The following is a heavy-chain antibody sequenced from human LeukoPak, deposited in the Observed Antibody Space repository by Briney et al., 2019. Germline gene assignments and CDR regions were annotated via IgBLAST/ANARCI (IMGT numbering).Heavy chain of an antibody. CDR1: X. CDR3: AGRPPPYYYDSSGYQGPIDY. CDR2: XNHSGTT. D-gene: IGHD3-22*01. V-gene: IGHV4-34*01. J-gene: IGHJ4*02. Sequence: XWSXIXQPXXXXLXWXGXXNHSGTTNYNPSLKSRVTISVDTSKNQFSLKLSSVTAADTAVYYCAGRPPPYYYDSSGYQGPIDYWGQGTLVTVSS.